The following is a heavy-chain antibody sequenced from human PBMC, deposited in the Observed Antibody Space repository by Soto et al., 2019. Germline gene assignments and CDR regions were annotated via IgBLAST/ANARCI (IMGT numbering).Heavy chain of an antibody. CDR3: AHRLRTWGPYLGAEYYQH. Sequence: QITLKESGPTLVKPTQTLTLTCTFSGFSLSTSGVGVGWIRQPPGKALEWLALIYWDDDKRYSPSLKSSLTITKDTSKNQVVLTMTNMDPVDTATYYCAHRLRTWGPYLGAEYYQHWGQGTLVTVSS. D-gene: IGHD7-27*01. CDR2: IYWDDDK. CDR1: GFSLSTSGVG. J-gene: IGHJ1*01. V-gene: IGHV2-5*02.